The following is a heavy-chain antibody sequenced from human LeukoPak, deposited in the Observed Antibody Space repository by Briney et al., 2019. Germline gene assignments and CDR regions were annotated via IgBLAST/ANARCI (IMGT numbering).Heavy chain of an antibody. CDR1: GFAFSSSA. CDR3: ASHWGGY. D-gene: IGHD3-16*01. CDR2: TSSDGSHT. V-gene: IGHV3-23*01. Sequence: GGSLRLSCVASGFAFSSSAMSWVCQAPGKGLEWVSATSSDGSHTFYADSVKGRFTISRDNSKNTLYLQMNRLRDEDTAVYYCASHWGGYWGQGTLVTVSS. J-gene: IGHJ4*02.